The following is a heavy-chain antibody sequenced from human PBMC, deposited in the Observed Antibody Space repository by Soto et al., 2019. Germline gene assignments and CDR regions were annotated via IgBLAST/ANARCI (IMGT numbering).Heavy chain of an antibody. D-gene: IGHD6-19*01. CDR3: AKSPPAVAGSFDY. J-gene: IGHJ4*02. CDR2: TSYDGSSG. Sequence: GGSLRLSCAASGFTFSSSGMHWVRQAPGKGLEWVAVTSYDGSSGYYADSVRGRFTISRDNSKNTLYLQMNSLRAEDTAVYYCAKSPPAVAGSFDYWGQGTLVTVSS. V-gene: IGHV3-30*18. CDR1: GFTFSSSG.